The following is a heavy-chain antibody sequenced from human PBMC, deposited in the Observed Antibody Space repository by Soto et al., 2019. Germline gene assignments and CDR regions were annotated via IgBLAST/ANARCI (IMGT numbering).Heavy chain of an antibody. D-gene: IGHD1-26*01. CDR1: GYTFIGYY. CDR3: VRGSVGGTTVGWFYS. CDR2: INPRNGDT. Sequence: QVQLVQTRAEVKKPGASVKVSCKASGYTFIGYYIHWVRQAPGQGLEWIGRINPRNGDTTYAQKFQGRLTMTRDTSISTAYMELSSLRSDDTAVYYCVRGSVGGTTVGWFYSWGQGSLVTVST. J-gene: IGHJ5*01. V-gene: IGHV1-2*06.